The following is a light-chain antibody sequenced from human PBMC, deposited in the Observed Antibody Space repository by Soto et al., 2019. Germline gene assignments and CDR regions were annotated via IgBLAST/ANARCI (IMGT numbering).Light chain of an antibody. Sequence: QSVLTQPPSVTGAAGQRVTISCTGSSSNIGAGYDVHWYQQLPGTAPKLLIYGNSNRPSGVPDRFSGSKSGTSASLAITGLQAEDEADYYCQSYDSSLSVFGTGTKLTVL. J-gene: IGLJ1*01. V-gene: IGLV1-40*01. CDR2: GNS. CDR1: SSNIGAGYD. CDR3: QSYDSSLSV.